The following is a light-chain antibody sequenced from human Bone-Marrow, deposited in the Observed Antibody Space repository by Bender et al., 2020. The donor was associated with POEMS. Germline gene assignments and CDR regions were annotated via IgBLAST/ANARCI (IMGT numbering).Light chain of an antibody. Sequence: QSVLTQPPSASGTPGQRVTISCSGSTSNIGSHFVYWYQQLPGAAPTLLIYRNNQRPSGVPDRFSGSRSGTSASLAISGLRSEDEADYYCMFRTRDTTWVFGGGTKLTVL. CDR3: MFRTRDTTWV. CDR1: TSNIGSHF. V-gene: IGLV1-47*01. CDR2: RNN. J-gene: IGLJ3*02.